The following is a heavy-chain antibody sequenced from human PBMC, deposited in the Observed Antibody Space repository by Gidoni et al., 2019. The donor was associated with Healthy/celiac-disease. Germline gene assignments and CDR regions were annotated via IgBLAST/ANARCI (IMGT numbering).Heavy chain of an antibody. CDR2: ISGSGGST. V-gene: IGHV3-23*01. Sequence: EAQLLESGGGLVQPGGSLSLSCAASGFTFSSSAMSLVRPAPGKGLEWVSAISGSGGSTYYADSVKGRFTISRDNSKNTLYLQMNSLRAEDTAVYYCAKYSVRTIFGVVITHYYYYGMDVWGQGTTVTVSS. CDR3: AKYSVRTIFGVVITHYYYYGMDV. J-gene: IGHJ6*02. CDR1: GFTFSSSA. D-gene: IGHD3-3*01.